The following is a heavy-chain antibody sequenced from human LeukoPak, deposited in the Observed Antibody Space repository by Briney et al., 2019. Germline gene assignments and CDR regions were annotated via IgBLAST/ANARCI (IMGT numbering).Heavy chain of an antibody. D-gene: IGHD5-24*01. Sequence: ASVKVSCKASGGSFSSYGISWVRQAPGQGLEWLGGRVPILGPTNLAQKFQGRLTITADESTSTAYMELNGLSVEDTAVYYCAREGPVGTDGFWGQGTLVTVSS. CDR2: RVPILGPT. CDR1: GGSFSSYG. V-gene: IGHV1-69*13. J-gene: IGHJ1*01. CDR3: AREGPVGTDGF.